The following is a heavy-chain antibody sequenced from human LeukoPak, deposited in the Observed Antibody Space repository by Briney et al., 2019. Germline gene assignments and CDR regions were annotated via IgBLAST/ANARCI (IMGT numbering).Heavy chain of an antibody. J-gene: IGHJ4*02. CDR2: ISGSGGST. V-gene: IGHV3-23*01. D-gene: IGHD3-22*01. CDR3: AKTSYYDSSGYYFDPFDY. Sequence: GGSLRLSCAASGFTFRSDAMNWVSQAPGKGLEWVSGISGSGGSTFYADSVKGRFTISRDNSKNTLYLQMNSLRAEDTAVYYCAKTSYYDSSGYYFDPFDYWGQGTLVTVSS. CDR1: GFTFRSDA.